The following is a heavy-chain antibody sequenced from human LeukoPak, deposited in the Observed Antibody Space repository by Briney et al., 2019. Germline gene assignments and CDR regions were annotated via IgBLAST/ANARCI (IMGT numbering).Heavy chain of an antibody. D-gene: IGHD6-6*01. CDR1: GYTFTGYY. J-gene: IGHJ6*02. CDR3: ALGATSIADDTLRLDV. V-gene: IGHV1-2*02. CDR2: INPNSGGT. Sequence: GASVKVSCTASGYTFTGYYMHWVRQAPGQGLEWMGWINPNSGGTNYAQKFQGRVTMTTDTSISTAYMELSRLRSDDTAVCYCALGATSIADDTLRLDVWGQGTTVTVSS.